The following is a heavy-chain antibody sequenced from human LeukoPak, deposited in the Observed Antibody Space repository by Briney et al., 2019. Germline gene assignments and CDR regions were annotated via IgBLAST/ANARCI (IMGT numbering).Heavy chain of an antibody. D-gene: IGHD2-8*01. CDR1: GFTFSSYG. Sequence: GGSLRLSCAASGFTFSSYGMHWVRQAPGKGLEWVAFIRYDGSNKYYADSVKGRFTISRDNSKNTLYLQMNSLRAEDTAVYYCAKDGPGYCTNGVCYFDYWGQGTLVTVSS. J-gene: IGHJ4*02. CDR3: AKDGPGYCTNGVCYFDY. V-gene: IGHV3-30*02. CDR2: IRYDGSNK.